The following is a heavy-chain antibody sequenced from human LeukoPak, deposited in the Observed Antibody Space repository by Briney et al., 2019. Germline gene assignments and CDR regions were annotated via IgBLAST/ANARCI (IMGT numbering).Heavy chain of an antibody. CDR1: GGSFSGYY. V-gene: IGHV4-39*01. CDR3: ARHSRFLEWPSVDY. CDR2: IYYSGST. D-gene: IGHD3-3*01. Sequence: SETLSLTCAVYGGSFSGYYWGWIRQPPGKGLEWIGSIYYSGSTYYNPSLKSRVTISVDTSKNQFSLKLSFVTAADTAVYYCARHSRFLEWPSVDYWGQGTLVTVSS. J-gene: IGHJ4*02.